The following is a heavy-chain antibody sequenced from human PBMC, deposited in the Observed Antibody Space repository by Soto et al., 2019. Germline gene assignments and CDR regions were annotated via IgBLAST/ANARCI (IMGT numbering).Heavy chain of an antibody. V-gene: IGHV1-69*06. CDR3: ARGYGWGYDTIAFDI. CDR2: IIPIIGTT. J-gene: IGHJ3*02. CDR1: GGTFSSYA. Sequence: GASVKVSCKASGGTFSSYAISWVRQAPGQGLEWMGGIIPIIGTTNYAQKFQGRVTMTANKSTSTAYMELSSLRSEDTAVYYCARGYGWGYDTIAFDIWGQGTMVTVSS. D-gene: IGHD3-22*01.